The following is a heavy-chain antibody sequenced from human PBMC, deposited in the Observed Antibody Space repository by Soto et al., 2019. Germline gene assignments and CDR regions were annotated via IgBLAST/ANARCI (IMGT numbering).Heavy chain of an antibody. V-gene: IGHV1-3*01. CDR1: GYTFTSYA. Sequence: QVPLGQSGAEVKKRGASVKVSCKASGYTFTSYAMHWVRQAPGQRLEWMGWINAGNGNTKYSQKFQGRVTITRDTSASTAYMELSSLRSDDTAVYYCASGGYCSSTSSHEGYYYYYMDVWGKGTTVTVSS. CDR3: ASGGYCSSTSSHEGYYYYYMDV. J-gene: IGHJ6*03. CDR2: INAGNGNT. D-gene: IGHD2-2*01.